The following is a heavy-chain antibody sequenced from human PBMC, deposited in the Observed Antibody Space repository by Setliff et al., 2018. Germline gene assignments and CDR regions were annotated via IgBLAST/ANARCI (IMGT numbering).Heavy chain of an antibody. CDR3: ARAPPNRYSGSYEYFYMDV. CDR2: IYASGST. CDR1: DVSISGYY. D-gene: IGHD1-26*01. Sequence: PSETLSLTCTVSDVSISGYYWSWIRQPPGKGLEWIGYIYASGSTNYNPSLKSRVTLSVDTSKNQFSLKVSSVTAADTAVYYCARAPPNRYSGSYEYFYMDVWGKGTTVTSP. J-gene: IGHJ6*03. V-gene: IGHV4-4*08.